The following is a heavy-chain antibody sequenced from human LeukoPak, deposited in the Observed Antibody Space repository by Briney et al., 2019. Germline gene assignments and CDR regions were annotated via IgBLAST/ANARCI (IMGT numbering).Heavy chain of an antibody. V-gene: IGHV4-61*08. J-gene: IGHJ4*02. CDR3: ARAPLGYSYGYYFDY. Sequence: SETLSLTCAVSGGSFSSGDYYWSWIRQPPGKGLEWIGYIYHSGSTNYNPSLKSRVTISVDTSKNQFSLKLSSVTAADTAVYYCARAPLGYSYGYYFDYWGQGTLVTVSS. CDR2: IYHSGST. CDR1: GGSFSSGDYY. D-gene: IGHD5-18*01.